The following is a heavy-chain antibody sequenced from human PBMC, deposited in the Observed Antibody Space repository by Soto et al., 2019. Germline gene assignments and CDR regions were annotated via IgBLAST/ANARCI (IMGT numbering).Heavy chain of an antibody. Sequence: GASVKVSCKASGGTFSSYAISWVQQAPGQGLEWMGGIIPIFGTANYAQKFQGRVTITADESTSTAYMELSSLRSEDTAVYYCAREGIEYSSSPLEFDYWGQGTLVTVSS. V-gene: IGHV1-69*13. CDR2: IIPIFGTA. CDR3: AREGIEYSSSPLEFDY. D-gene: IGHD6-6*01. J-gene: IGHJ4*02. CDR1: GGTFSSYA.